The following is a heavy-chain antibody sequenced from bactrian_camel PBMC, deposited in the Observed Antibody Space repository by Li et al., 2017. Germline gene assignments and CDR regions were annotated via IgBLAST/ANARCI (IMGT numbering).Heavy chain of an antibody. CDR2: IGSDGAT. D-gene: IGHD3*01. Sequence: DVQLVESGGGSVQAGGSLRLSCGVSGYTNNVKYCLGWFRQAPGKEREMVATIGSDGATNYADPEKGRFIISTDTLTDTAKNTLYLQMNNLKPEDTAMYYCAGGVPGHGYDNYCRVAGRIYKWGQGTQVTVS. V-gene: IGHV3S67*01. J-gene: IGHJ4*01. CDR1: GYTNNVKYC. CDR3: AGGVPGHGYDNYCRVAGRIYK.